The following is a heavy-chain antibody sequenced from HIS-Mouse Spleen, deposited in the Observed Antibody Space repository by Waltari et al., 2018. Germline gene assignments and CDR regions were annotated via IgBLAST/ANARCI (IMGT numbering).Heavy chain of an antibody. CDR1: GFNFRSYW. CDR2: IKQDGSEK. V-gene: IGHV3-7*01. CDR3: ARDSGGSYFDY. J-gene: IGHJ4*02. Sequence: VQLMESGGGLVQLGGSLRLSWAASGFNFRSYWLSGVRQAPGKGLEWVANIKQDGSEKYYVDSVKGRFTISRDNAKNSLYLQMNSLSAEDTAVYYCARDSGGSYFDYWGQGTLGTVSS. D-gene: IGHD1-26*01.